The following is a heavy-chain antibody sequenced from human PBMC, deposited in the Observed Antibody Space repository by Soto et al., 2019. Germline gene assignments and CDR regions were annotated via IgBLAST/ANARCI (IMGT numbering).Heavy chain of an antibody. CDR3: ARAYSTGIAAY. Sequence: GVLRLSCAASGFTVSSNYMSWVRQAPGKGLEWVSVIYSGGSTYYADSVKGRFTISRDNAKNTLYLQMNSLRAEDTAVYYCARAYSTGIAAYWGQGTLVTVSS. J-gene: IGHJ4*02. D-gene: IGHD6-13*01. CDR2: IYSGGST. CDR1: GFTVSSNY. V-gene: IGHV3-53*01.